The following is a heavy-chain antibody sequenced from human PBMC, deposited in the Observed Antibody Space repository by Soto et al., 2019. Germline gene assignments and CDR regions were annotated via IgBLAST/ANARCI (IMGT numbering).Heavy chain of an antibody. CDR3: ARDWRQVSRGGFFDY. Sequence: QVRLVQSGAEVKKPGSSVKLSCKVSGGNSNSYSIAWVRQAPGQGLQWLGTIVPLSGTPNHAHKFQGRVTNTACNTTNTAQLGVSRLEYEETANYYCARDWRQVSRGGFFDYWGQGSLVTISS. V-gene: IGHV1-69*06. D-gene: IGHD3-3*01. J-gene: IGHJ4*02. CDR2: IVPLSGTP. CDR1: GGNSNSYS.